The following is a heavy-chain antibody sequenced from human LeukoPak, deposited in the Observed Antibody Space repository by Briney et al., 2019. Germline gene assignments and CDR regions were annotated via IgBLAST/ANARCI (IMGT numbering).Heavy chain of an antibody. CDR3: ARDLGQKGY. CDR2: ITGSGGSA. J-gene: IGHJ4*02. CDR1: GFTFSNYA. Sequence: PGGSLRLSCAASGFTFSNYAMSWVRQAPGKGLEWVSAITGSGGSAYYADSVKGRFTTSRDNSKNSLYLQMNSLRAEDTAVYYCARDLGQKGYWGQGTLVTVSS. V-gene: IGHV3-23*01.